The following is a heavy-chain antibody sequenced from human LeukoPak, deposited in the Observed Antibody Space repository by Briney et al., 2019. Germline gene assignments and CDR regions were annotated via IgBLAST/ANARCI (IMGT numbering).Heavy chain of an antibody. D-gene: IGHD3-16*01. V-gene: IGHV4-34*01. CDR1: GGSFSGYY. J-gene: IGHJ6*04. CDR3: ARGGGSYYYGMDV. CDR2: INHSGST. Sequence: SETLSLTCAVYGGSFSGYYWSWIRQPPGKGLEWIGEINHSGSTNYNPSLKSRVTMSVDTSKNQFSLKLSSVTAADTAVYYCARGGGSYYYGMDVWGKGTTVTVSS.